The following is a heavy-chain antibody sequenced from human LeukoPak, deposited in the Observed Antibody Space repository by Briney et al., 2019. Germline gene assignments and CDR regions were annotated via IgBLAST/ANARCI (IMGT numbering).Heavy chain of an antibody. V-gene: IGHV1-46*01. J-gene: IGHJ4*02. CDR3: ARDPHYGSGSPPGDY. Sequence: ASVKVSCKASGYTFTSYYMHWVRQAPGQGLEWMGIINPSGGSTSYAQKFQGRVTMTRDTSTSTVYMELSSLRSEDTAAYYCARDPHYGSGSPPGDYWGQGTLVTVSS. D-gene: IGHD3-10*01. CDR2: INPSGGST. CDR1: GYTFTSYY.